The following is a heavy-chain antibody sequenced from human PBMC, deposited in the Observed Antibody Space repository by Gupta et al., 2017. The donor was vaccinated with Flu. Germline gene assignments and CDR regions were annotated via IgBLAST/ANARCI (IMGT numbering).Heavy chain of an antibody. D-gene: IGHD3-22*01. CDR3: AKEANIEYYDSNSYQIKCYFDL. J-gene: IGHJ2*01. CDR1: GFTFSSYT. CDR2: RSASGSRT. Sequence: EVQLLESGGGLVQSGGSLRLSCAASGFTFSSYTMSWVRQAPGKGLGGVSGRSASGSRTSYADSVKGRFSISRDNAQNTLYLQMDSLRGEDTATYYCAKEANIEYYDSNSYQIKCYFDLWGRGTLVTVSS. V-gene: IGHV3-23*01.